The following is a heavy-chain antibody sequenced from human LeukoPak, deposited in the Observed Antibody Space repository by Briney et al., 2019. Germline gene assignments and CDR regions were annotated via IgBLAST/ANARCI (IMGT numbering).Heavy chain of an antibody. Sequence: GGSLRLSCAASGFTFSTYTMHWVRQAPGKGLEWVAVISYDGNSEYYADSVKGRFTISRDSSRNTLFLQMNSLRAEDTAVYYCAAEYCGGGFCYTRHSGHDYWGQGTLVTVSS. CDR1: GFTFSTYT. V-gene: IGHV3-30-3*01. J-gene: IGHJ4*02. CDR2: ISYDGNSE. D-gene: IGHD2-15*01. CDR3: AAEYCGGGFCYTRHSGHDY.